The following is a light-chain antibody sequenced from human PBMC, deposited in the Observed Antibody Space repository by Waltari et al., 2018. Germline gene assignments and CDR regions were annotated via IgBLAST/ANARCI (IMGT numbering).Light chain of an antibody. Sequence: EIVMTQSPATLSVSPGERATLSCRASQSVSSNLAWSQQKPGQAPRRLIYAASTRATGIPARFSGSGSGTEFTLTISSLQSEDFAVYYCRHYNDWPRTFGQGTKVEIK. CDR1: QSVSSN. CDR3: RHYNDWPRT. V-gene: IGKV3-15*01. J-gene: IGKJ1*01. CDR2: AAS.